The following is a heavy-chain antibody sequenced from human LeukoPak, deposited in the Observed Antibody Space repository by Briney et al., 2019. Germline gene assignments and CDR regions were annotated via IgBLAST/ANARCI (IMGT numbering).Heavy chain of an antibody. V-gene: IGHV4-59*01. Sequence: SETLSLTCTVSGGSISSYYWSWIRQPPGKGLEWIAYVYDSGSTNYNPSLKSRVTMSVDTSKNQFSLKLSSVTAADTAVYYCAADGRGLYSGSYSPFDYWGQGTLVTVSS. J-gene: IGHJ4*02. D-gene: IGHD1-26*01. CDR2: VYDSGST. CDR1: GGSISSYY. CDR3: AADGRGLYSGSYSPFDY.